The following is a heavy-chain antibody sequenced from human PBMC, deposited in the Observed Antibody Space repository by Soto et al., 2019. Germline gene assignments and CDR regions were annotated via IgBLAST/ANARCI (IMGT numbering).Heavy chain of an antibody. Sequence: GASVKVSCKASGYTFTSYAMHWVRQAPGQRLEWMGWINAGNGNTKYSQKFQGRVTITRDTSSSTAYMELSSLRSEDTAVYYCARGTFQPGSIAVSNPRGSGMDVWGGGTTVTVSS. CDR2: INAGNGNT. D-gene: IGHD6-19*01. J-gene: IGHJ6*04. CDR3: ARGTFQPGSIAVSNPRGSGMDV. CDR1: GYTFTSYA. V-gene: IGHV1-3*01.